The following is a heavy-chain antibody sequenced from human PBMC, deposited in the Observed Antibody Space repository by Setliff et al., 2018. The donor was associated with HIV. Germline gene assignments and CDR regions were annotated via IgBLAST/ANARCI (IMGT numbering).Heavy chain of an antibody. CDR3: ARDFFGQRVGATLGY. J-gene: IGHJ4*02. CDR2: INPNSGPT. Sequence: ASVKVSCKASGYTFTGYYIHWVRQAPGQGLEWMGRINPNSGPTNYAQKFQGRVTMTRDTSISTAYMELSRLRSDDTAVYYCARDFFGQRVGATLGYWGQGTLVTV. D-gene: IGHD1-26*01. V-gene: IGHV1-2*06. CDR1: GYTFTGYY.